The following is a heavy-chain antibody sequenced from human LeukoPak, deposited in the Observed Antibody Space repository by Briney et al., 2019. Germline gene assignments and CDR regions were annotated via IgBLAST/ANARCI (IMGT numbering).Heavy chain of an antibody. CDR3: ARAGYSNRWDGVDY. V-gene: IGHV5-51*01. Sequence: GESLKISCKGSGYTFTNYWIGWVRQMPGKGLEFMGIIYPGDSDTRYSPSFQGQVTILVDKSINTAYLQWSSLKASDSAMYYCARAGYSNRWDGVDYWGQGTLVTVSS. J-gene: IGHJ4*02. CDR1: GYTFTNYW. CDR2: IYPGDSDT. D-gene: IGHD2/OR15-2a*01.